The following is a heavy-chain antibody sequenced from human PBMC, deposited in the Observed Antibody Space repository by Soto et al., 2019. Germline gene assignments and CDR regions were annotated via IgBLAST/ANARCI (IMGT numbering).Heavy chain of an antibody. V-gene: IGHV3-23*01. D-gene: IGHD3-22*01. Sequence: GSLRLSCAASGFTFSSYAMSWVRQAPGKGLEWVSAISGSGGSTYYADSVKGRFTISRDNSKNTLYLQMNSLRAEDTAVYYCAKSPPPITYYYDSSGNNPPLVWGQGTLVTVSS. CDR3: AKSPPPITYYYDSSGNNPPLV. CDR1: GFTFSSYA. CDR2: ISGSGGST. J-gene: IGHJ4*02.